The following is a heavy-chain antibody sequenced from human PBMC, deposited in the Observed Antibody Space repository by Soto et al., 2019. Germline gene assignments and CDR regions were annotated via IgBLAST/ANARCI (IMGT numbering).Heavy chain of an antibody. CDR1: GGSISSYY. V-gene: IGHV4-59*08. CDR2: IYNSGST. CDR3: ASMGYHYGSGSYPLDY. D-gene: IGHD3-10*01. J-gene: IGHJ4*02. Sequence: QVQLQESGPGLVKPSETLSLTCTVSGGSISSYYWTWIRQPPGKGLEWIGFIYNSGSTHYNPSLRSRVTISVDTSKTQFSLKLRSVTAADTAVYYCASMGYHYGSGSYPLDYWGQGTLVPVSS.